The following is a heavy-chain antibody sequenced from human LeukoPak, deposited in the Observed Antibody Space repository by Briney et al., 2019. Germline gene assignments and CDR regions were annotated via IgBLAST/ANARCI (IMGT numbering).Heavy chain of an antibody. D-gene: IGHD1-26*01. J-gene: IGHJ3*02. CDR3: ARDEGWELLTAFDI. CDR1: GGSISSSSYY. CDR2: IYYSGST. V-gene: IGHV4-39*07. Sequence: PSETLSLTCTVSGGSISSSSYYWGWIRQPPGKGLEWIGSIYYSGSTYYNPSLKSRVTISVDTSKNQFSLKLSSVTAADTAAYYCARDEGWELLTAFDIWGQGTMVTVSS.